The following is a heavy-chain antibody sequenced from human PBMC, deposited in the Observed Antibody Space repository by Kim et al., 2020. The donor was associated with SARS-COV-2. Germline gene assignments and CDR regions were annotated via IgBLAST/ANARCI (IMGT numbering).Heavy chain of an antibody. J-gene: IGHJ2*01. CDR1: GYTFTSYA. CDR3: ARDLSSFANYYDSSGYYYGWYFDL. V-gene: IGHV7-4-1*02. D-gene: IGHD3-22*01. CDR2: ININTGNP. Sequence: ASVKVSCKASGYTFTSYAMNWVRQAPGQGLEWMGWININTGNPTYAQGFTGRFVFSLDTSVSTAYLQISSLKAEDTAVYYCARDLSSFANYYDSSGYYYGWYFDLWGRGTLVTVSS.